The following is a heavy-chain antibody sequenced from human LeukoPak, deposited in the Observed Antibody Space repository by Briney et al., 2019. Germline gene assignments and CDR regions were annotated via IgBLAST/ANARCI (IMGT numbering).Heavy chain of an antibody. D-gene: IGHD6-6*01. CDR2: INAYNGNT. Sequence: ASVTVSCKASGYTFTSYGISWVRQAPGQGLEWMGWINAYNGNTNYAQKLQGRVTMTTDTSTSKAYMELRSLRSDDTAVYYCARDRAARPGNWFDPWGQGTLVTVSS. CDR3: ARDRAARPGNWFDP. CDR1: GYTFTSYG. J-gene: IGHJ5*02. V-gene: IGHV1-18*01.